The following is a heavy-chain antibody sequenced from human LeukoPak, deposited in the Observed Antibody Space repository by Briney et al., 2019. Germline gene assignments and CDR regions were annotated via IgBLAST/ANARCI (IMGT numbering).Heavy chain of an antibody. J-gene: IGHJ4*02. CDR3: ARDRGTEGVDY. CDR1: GGTVSSYA. Sequence: GASVKVSCKASGGTVSSYAISWVRQAPGHALEWMGRIIPIFGTANYAQKFQGRVTITADESTSTAYMELSSLRSEDTAVYYCARDRGTEGVDYWGQGTLVTVSS. D-gene: IGHD1-1*01. V-gene: IGHV1-69*13. CDR2: IIPIFGTA.